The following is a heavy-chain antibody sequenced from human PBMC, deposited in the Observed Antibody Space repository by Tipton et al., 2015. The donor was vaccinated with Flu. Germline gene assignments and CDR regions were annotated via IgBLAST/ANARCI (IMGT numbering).Heavy chain of an antibody. Sequence: TLSLTCTVSGGSVSSGAYYWTWIRQTPRRGLEWIGHIDYSGSTNYNPSLRSRLTISADTSKNQFSLKLSSLTAADTAVYYCARRGILTGYLAFWGQGTLVTVSS. CDR3: ARRGILTGYLAF. V-gene: IGHV4-61*08. J-gene: IGHJ4*02. CDR1: GGSVSSGAYY. CDR2: IDYSGST. D-gene: IGHD3-9*01.